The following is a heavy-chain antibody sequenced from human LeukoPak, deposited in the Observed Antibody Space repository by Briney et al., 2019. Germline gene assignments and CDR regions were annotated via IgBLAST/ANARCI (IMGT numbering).Heavy chain of an antibody. V-gene: IGHV4-38-2*02. Sequence: PSETLSLTCTVSGYSISSGYYWGWIRQPPGKGLEWIGSIYHSGSTYYNPSLKSRVTISVDTSKNQFSLKLSSVTAADTAVYYCARGHAVLRFLGRQKIHYYMDVWGKGTTVTVSS. CDR3: ARGHAVLRFLGRQKIHYYMDV. J-gene: IGHJ6*03. D-gene: IGHD3-3*01. CDR2: IYHSGST. CDR1: GYSISSGYY.